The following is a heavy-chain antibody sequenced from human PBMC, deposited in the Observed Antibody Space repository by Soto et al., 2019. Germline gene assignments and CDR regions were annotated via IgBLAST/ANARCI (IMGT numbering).Heavy chain of an antibody. CDR1: GGSISSGDYY. Sequence: PSETLSLTCTVSGGSISSGDYYWSWIRQPPGKGLEWIGSIYYSGSTYYNPSLKSRVTISVDTSKNQFSLKLSSVTAADTAVYYCARHITMVRGVRNNWFDPWGQGTLVTVSS. CDR3: ARHITMVRGVRNNWFDP. CDR2: IYYSGST. D-gene: IGHD3-10*01. V-gene: IGHV4-39*01. J-gene: IGHJ5*02.